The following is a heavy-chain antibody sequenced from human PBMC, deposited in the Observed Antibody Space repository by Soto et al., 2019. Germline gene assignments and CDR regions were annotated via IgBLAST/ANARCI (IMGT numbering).Heavy chain of an antibody. J-gene: IGHJ4*02. D-gene: IGHD6-19*01. Sequence: ASVKVSCKASGYTFTSYGISWVRQAPGQGLEWMGWISAYNGNTNYAQKLQGRVTMTTDTSTSTAYMELRSLRSDDTAVYYCARDWEGLYSSGWGLDYWGQGTLVTVSS. CDR2: ISAYNGNT. CDR3: ARDWEGLYSSGWGLDY. CDR1: GYTFTSYG. V-gene: IGHV1-18*01.